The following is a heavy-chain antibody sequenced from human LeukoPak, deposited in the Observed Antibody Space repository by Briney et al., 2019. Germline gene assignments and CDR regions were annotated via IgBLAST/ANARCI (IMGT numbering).Heavy chain of an antibody. D-gene: IGHD3-16*01. CDR1: GGSFSFYY. V-gene: IGHV4-34*01. Sequence: KASETLSLTCGVSGGSFSFYYWSWIRQPPGKGLEWIGEISQSGSTYYNPSLKSRVTISVDTSKNQFSLKLSSVTAADTAVYYCARLPLGPAVFDYWGQGTLVTVSS. J-gene: IGHJ4*02. CDR2: ISQSGST. CDR3: ARLPLGPAVFDY.